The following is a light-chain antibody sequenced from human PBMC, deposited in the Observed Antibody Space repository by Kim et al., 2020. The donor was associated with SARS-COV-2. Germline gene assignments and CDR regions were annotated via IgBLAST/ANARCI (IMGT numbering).Light chain of an antibody. J-gene: IGLJ3*02. CDR2: EDN. CDR3: QSYDSSNQGV. Sequence: KTVTSSCTGSSGSIANNYVQWYQQRPGSAPTTVIYEDNQRPAGVPDRFSGSIDSSSNSASLTISGLKTEDEADYYCQSYDSSNQGVFGGGTQLTVL. V-gene: IGLV6-57*02. CDR1: SGSIANNY.